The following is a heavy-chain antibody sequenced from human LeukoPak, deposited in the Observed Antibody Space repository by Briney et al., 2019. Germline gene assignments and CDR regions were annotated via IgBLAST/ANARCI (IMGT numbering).Heavy chain of an antibody. V-gene: IGHV3-23*01. Sequence: GSLRLSRAASGFTFSSYAMSWVRQAPGKGLEWVSAISGSGGSTYYADSVKGRFTISRDNSKNTLYLQINSLKAEDKAVYYCGKERDIVVVPAAIDYWGQGTLVTVSS. CDR1: GFTFSSYA. D-gene: IGHD2-2*01. CDR3: GKERDIVVVPAAIDY. CDR2: ISGSGGST. J-gene: IGHJ4*02.